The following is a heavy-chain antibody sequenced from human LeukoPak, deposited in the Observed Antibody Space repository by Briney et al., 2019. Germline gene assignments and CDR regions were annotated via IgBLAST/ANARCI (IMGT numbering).Heavy chain of an antibody. D-gene: IGHD3-10*01. V-gene: IGHV1-18*01. Sequence: GASVRVSCKASGYTFTSYGISWVRQAPGQGLEWMGWISVYSGSTNYAQNLQGRVTMTTDTSTRIAYMELRSLRSDDTAVYYCARVPILLTFGDLEPNIDGFDIWGQGTMVTVSS. CDR2: ISVYSGST. J-gene: IGHJ3*02. CDR3: ARVPILLTFGDLEPNIDGFDI. CDR1: GYTFTSYG.